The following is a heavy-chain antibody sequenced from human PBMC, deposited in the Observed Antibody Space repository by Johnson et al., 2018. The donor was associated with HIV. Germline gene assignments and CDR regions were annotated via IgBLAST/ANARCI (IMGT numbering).Heavy chain of an antibody. Sequence: EVQLVESGGGVVQPERSLRLSCAASAFTVSRNYMSWVRQAPGKGLEWVSGISWNSGSIGYADSVKGRFTISRDNAKNSLYLQMNSLRAEDTALYYCEKDMLKSGSDWGGWGGAFDIWGQGTMVTVSS. CDR1: AFTVSRNY. CDR3: EKDMLKSGSDWGGWGGAFDI. J-gene: IGHJ3*02. CDR2: ISWNSGSI. V-gene: IGHV3-9*01. D-gene: IGHD1-26*01.